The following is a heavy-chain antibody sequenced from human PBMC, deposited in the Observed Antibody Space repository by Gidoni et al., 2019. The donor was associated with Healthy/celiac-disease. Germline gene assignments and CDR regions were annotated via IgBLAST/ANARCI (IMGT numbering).Heavy chain of an antibody. J-gene: IGHJ4*02. D-gene: IGHD6-19*01. CDR1: GFTFSSYA. CDR2: ISGSGGST. CDR3: AKYYSSGWYMPHYFDY. V-gene: IGHV3-23*04. Sequence: EVQLVESGGGLVQPGGSLRRPCAASGFTFSSYALSGVRQAPGKGLEWVSAISGSGGSTSDADSVKGRFTISRDNSKNTLYLQMNSLRAEDTAVYYCAKYYSSGWYMPHYFDYWGQGTLVTVSS.